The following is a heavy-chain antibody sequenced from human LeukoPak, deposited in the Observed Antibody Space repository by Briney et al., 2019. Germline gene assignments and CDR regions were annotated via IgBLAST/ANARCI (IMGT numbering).Heavy chain of an antibody. V-gene: IGHV4-34*01. CDR1: GGSFSGYY. D-gene: IGHD3-10*01. CDR2: INHSGST. Sequence: PSETLSLTCAVYGGSFSGYYWSWIRQPPGKGLEWIGEINHSGSTNYNPSLKSRVTISVDTSKNQFSLKLSSVTAADTAVYYCARRYYGSGSWLGYWGQGTLVTVSS. CDR3: ARRYYGSGSWLGY. J-gene: IGHJ4*02.